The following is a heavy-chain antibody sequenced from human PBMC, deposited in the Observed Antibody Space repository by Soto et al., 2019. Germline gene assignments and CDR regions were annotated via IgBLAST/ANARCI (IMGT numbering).Heavy chain of an antibody. V-gene: IGHV3-30-3*01. CDR3: TRDGRGTVSYYFGMDV. J-gene: IGHJ6*02. Sequence: GGSLRLSCAASGFTFSNYAMHWVRQAPGKGLEWVTLISYDGSHRYYADSVKGRFTVSRDNSKNTLYLQMNSLRVEDTAVFFCTRDGRGTVSYYFGMDVWGQGTTVTVSS. CDR1: GFTFSNYA. D-gene: IGHD1-1*01. CDR2: ISYDGSHR.